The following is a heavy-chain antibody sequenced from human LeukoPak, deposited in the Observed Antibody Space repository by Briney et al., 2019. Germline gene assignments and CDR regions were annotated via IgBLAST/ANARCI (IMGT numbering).Heavy chain of an antibody. CDR2: INHSGST. CDR1: GGSFSGYY. V-gene: IGHV4-34*01. CDR3: ASGGAITMVRGVITYFDY. J-gene: IGHJ4*02. D-gene: IGHD3-10*01. Sequence: SEALSLTCAVYGGSFSGYYWSWIRQPPGKGPEWIGEINHSGSTNYNPSLKSRVTISVDTSKNQFSLKLSSVTAADTAVYYCASGGAITMVRGVITYFDYWGQGTLVTVSS.